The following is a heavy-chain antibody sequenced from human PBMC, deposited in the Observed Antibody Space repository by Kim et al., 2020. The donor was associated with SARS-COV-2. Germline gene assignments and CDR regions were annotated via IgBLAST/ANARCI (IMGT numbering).Heavy chain of an antibody. CDR3: ARRWGSYSSGWYSQYNWFDP. D-gene: IGHD6-19*01. J-gene: IGHJ5*02. Sequence: GGSLRLSCAASGFTFSSYAMHWVRQAPGKGLGWVAVISYDGSNKYYADSVKGRFTISRDNSKNTLYLQMNSLRAEDTAVYYCARRWGSYSSGWYSQYNWFDPWGQGTLVTVSS. CDR2: ISYDGSNK. CDR1: GFTFSSYA. V-gene: IGHV3-30*04.